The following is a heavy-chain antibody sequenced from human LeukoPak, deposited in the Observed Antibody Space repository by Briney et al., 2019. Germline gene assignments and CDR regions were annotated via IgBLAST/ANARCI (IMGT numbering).Heavy chain of an antibody. CDR1: GFTFSIYS. Sequence: GRSLRPSCAASGFTFSIYSMNWVRQAPGKGLEWVSSISISSSYIYYADSVKGRFTISRDNSKNTLYLQMNSLRAEDTAVYYCARDLYPYGSGSYYDYYMDVWGKGTTVTISS. J-gene: IGHJ6*03. D-gene: IGHD3-10*01. CDR3: ARDLYPYGSGSYYDYYMDV. CDR2: ISISSSYI. V-gene: IGHV3-21*01.